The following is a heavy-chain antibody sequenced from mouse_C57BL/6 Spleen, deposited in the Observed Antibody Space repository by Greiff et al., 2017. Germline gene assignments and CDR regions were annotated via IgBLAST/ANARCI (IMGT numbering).Heavy chain of an antibody. D-gene: IGHD3-1*01. CDR2: ICDGGSYT. Sequence: EVKLMESGGGLVKPGGSLKLSCAASGFTFSSYAMSWVRQTPEKRLEWVATICDGGSYTYYPDNVKGRFTISRDNAKNNLYLQMSHLKSEDTAMYYCARDRDTPFDYWGQGTTLTVSS. CDR1: GFTFSSYA. J-gene: IGHJ2*01. V-gene: IGHV5-4*01. CDR3: ARDRDTPFDY.